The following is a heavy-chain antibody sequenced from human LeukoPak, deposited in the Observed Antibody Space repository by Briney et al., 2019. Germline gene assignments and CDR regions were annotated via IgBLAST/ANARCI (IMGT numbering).Heavy chain of an antibody. D-gene: IGHD2-15*01. V-gene: IGHV1-18*01. CDR2: ISAYNGNT. CDR3: ARGGYCSGGTCYQTKFDP. Sequence: ASVKVSCKASGYTFTTYGISWVRQAPGQGLEWMGWISAYNGNTNYAQKLQGRVTTTTDTSTSTAYMELRSLRSDDTAVYYCARGGYCSGGTCYQTKFDPWGQGTLVTVSS. J-gene: IGHJ5*02. CDR1: GYTFTTYG.